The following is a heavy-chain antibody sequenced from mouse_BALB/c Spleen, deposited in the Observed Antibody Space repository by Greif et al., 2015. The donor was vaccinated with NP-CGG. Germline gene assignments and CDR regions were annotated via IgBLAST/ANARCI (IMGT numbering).Heavy chain of an antibody. Sequence: VQLQQSGPELVKPGASVKISCKTSGYTFTEYTLHWVKQSHGKSLEWIGGINPNNGGTIYNQKFKDKATLTEDRPSSTANMELRSLTSEDSAVYYCVRKRYGNWYFDVWGAGTTVTVSS. V-gene: IGHV1-18*01. D-gene: IGHD2-1*01. J-gene: IGHJ1*01. CDR3: VRKRYGNWYFDV. CDR1: GYTFTEYT. CDR2: INPNNGGT.